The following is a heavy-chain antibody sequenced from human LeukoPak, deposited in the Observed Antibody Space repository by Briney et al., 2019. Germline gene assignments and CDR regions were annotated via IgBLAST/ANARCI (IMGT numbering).Heavy chain of an antibody. CDR2: INHSGST. V-gene: IGHV4-34*01. D-gene: IGHD6-19*01. CDR1: GGSFSGYY. CDR3: ARGGTIAVALGNWFDP. Sequence: PSETLSLTCAVYGGSFSGYYWSWIPQPPGKGLEWIGEINHSGSTNYNPSLKSRVTISVDTSKNQFSLKLSSVTAADTAVYYCARGGTIAVALGNWFDPWGQGTLVTVSS. J-gene: IGHJ5*02.